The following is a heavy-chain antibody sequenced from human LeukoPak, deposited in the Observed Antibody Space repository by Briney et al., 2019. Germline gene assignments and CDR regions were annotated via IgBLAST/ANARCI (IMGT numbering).Heavy chain of an antibody. D-gene: IGHD5-18*01. CDR3: AKLSGYSYGYEFANY. V-gene: IGHV3-23*01. CDR1: GFTFSSYA. J-gene: IGHJ4*02. CDR2: ISGSGGST. Sequence: PGGSLRLSCAASGFTFSSYAMSWDRQAPGKGLEWVSAISGSGGSTYYADSVKGRFTISRDNSKNTLYLQMNSLRAEDTAVYYCAKLSGYSYGYEFANYWGQGTLVTVSS.